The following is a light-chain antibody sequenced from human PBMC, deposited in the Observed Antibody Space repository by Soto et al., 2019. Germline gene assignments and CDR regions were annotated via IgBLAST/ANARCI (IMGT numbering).Light chain of an antibody. V-gene: IGKV3-11*01. Sequence: EIVLTQSPATLSLSPGERATLSCRASQSVSSYLAWYQQKPGQAPRLLIYDASSRATGIPDRFSGSGSGTDFTLTISRLEPEDFAVYYCQQRYSWPPITFGQGTRLEI. CDR1: QSVSSY. CDR2: DAS. J-gene: IGKJ5*01. CDR3: QQRYSWPPIT.